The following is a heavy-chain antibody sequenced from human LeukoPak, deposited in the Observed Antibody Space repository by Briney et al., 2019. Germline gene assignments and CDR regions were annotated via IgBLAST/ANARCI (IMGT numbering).Heavy chain of an antibody. CDR2: IYYSGST. CDR1: GGSIRSGDYY. CDR3: ARGRGRLRYFDWLLSGPFDY. V-gene: IGHV4-30-4*01. Sequence: PSQTLSLTCTVSGGSIRSGDYYWSWIRQPPGKGLEWIGYIYYSGSTYYNPSLKSRVTISVDTSKSQSSLKLTSVTAADTAVYYCARGRGRLRYFDWLLSGPFDYWGQGTLVTVSS. D-gene: IGHD3-9*01. J-gene: IGHJ4*02.